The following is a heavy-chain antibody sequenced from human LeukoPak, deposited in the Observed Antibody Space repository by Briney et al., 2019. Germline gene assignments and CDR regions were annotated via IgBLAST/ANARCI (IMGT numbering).Heavy chain of an antibody. Sequence: PSETLSLTCTVSGGSISSGGYYWNWIRQHPGKGLEWIGYISYSGNTYYNPSLRSRVTISVDTSKNQFSLKLSSVTAADTAVYYCARELTGTTFDYWGQGTLVTVSS. CDR1: GGSISSGGYY. CDR2: ISYSGNT. V-gene: IGHV4-31*03. J-gene: IGHJ4*02. CDR3: ARELTGTTFDY. D-gene: IGHD1-20*01.